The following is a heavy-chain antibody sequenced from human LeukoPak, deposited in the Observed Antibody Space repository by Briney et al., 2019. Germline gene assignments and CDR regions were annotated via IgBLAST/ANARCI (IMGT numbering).Heavy chain of an antibody. Sequence: SETLSLTCAVYGGSFSGYYWSWIRQPPGKGLEWIGEINHSGSTNYNPSLKSRVTISVDTSKNQFSLKLSSVTAADTAVYYCARGGGGLQLFLNYWGQGTLVTVSS. V-gene: IGHV4-34*01. J-gene: IGHJ4*02. D-gene: IGHD6-13*01. CDR1: GGSFSGYY. CDR2: INHSGST. CDR3: ARGGGGLQLFLNY.